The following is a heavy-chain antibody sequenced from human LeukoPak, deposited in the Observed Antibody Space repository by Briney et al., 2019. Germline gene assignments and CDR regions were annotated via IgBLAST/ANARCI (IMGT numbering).Heavy chain of an antibody. J-gene: IGHJ5*02. Sequence: SETLSLTCAVYGGSFSGYYWSWIRQPPGKGLEWIGEINHSGSTNYNPSLKSRVTISEDTSKNQFSLKLSSVTAADTAVYYCGRDLAAAGTIDPWGQGTLVTVSS. V-gene: IGHV4-34*01. CDR2: INHSGST. CDR3: GRDLAAAGTIDP. CDR1: GGSFSGYY. D-gene: IGHD6-13*01.